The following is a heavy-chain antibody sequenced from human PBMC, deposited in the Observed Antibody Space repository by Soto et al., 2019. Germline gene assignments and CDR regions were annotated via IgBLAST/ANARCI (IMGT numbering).Heavy chain of an antibody. Sequence: PAESVCQTCGVSWVSITSKNWRTWVRQPPGKGLEWLGKISHSGTVNYNATLRSRVTISVDKPKNQLSLKLMSVTAADTAVYYCARDYDGFDYWGPGILVTVSS. V-gene: IGHV4-4*02. CDR2: ISHSGTV. D-gene: IGHD3-16*01. CDR1: WVSITSKNW. J-gene: IGHJ4*02. CDR3: ARDYDGFDY.